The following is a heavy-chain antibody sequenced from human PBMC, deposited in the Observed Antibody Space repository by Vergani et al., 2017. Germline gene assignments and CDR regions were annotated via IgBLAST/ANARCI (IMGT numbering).Heavy chain of an antibody. CDR3: AKEGKSGTPFVAD. CDR2: INGGRT. V-gene: IGHV3-23*01. CDR1: GFNFNNYG. J-gene: IGHJ4*02. D-gene: IGHD5-12*01. Sequence: EVQLLESGGGLVQPGGSLRISCAASGFNFNNYGMSWVRQSPGKGLEWVSAINGGRTYYADSVKDRFTISTDNFKNTLYLQMMSLRAEDTAVYYCAKEGKSGTPFVADWGQGTLVAVSS.